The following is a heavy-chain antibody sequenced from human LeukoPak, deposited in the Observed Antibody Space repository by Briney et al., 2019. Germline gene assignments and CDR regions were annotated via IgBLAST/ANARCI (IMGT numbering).Heavy chain of an antibody. CDR3: AKGVYYDSENWFDP. CDR2: ISSSSSYI. V-gene: IGHV3-21*04. D-gene: IGHD3-22*01. CDR1: GFTFSSYS. Sequence: GGSLRLSCAASGFTFSSYSMNWVRQAPGKGLEWVSSISSSSSYIYYADSVKGRFTISRDNSKNTLYLQMNSLRAGDTAVYYCAKGVYYDSENWFDPWGQGTLVTVSS. J-gene: IGHJ5*02.